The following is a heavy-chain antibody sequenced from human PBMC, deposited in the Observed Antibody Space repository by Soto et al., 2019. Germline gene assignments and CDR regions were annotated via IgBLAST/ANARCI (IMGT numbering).Heavy chain of an antibody. Sequence: PGGSLRLSCAASGFTVSSNYMSWVRQAPGKGLEWVSILYSGGSTYCADSVKGRFTISRDNSKNTLYLQMNSLRAKDTAVYYCARVISYSGYDCWGQGTLVTVSS. CDR1: GFTVSSNY. CDR2: LYSGGST. CDR3: ARVISYSGYDC. J-gene: IGHJ4*02. D-gene: IGHD5-12*01. V-gene: IGHV3-53*01.